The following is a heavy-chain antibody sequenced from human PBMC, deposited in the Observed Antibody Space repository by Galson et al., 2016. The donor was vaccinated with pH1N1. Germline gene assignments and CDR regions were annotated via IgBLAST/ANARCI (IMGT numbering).Heavy chain of an antibody. CDR2: IYYSGNT. CDR1: NGSISSGDYF. CDR3: ARGRDYDILTGSSYYFDF. J-gene: IGHJ4*02. D-gene: IGHD3-9*01. V-gene: IGHV4-30-4*08. Sequence: LTCTVSNGSISSGDYFWSWIRQPPGKGLEWIGYIYYSGNTYYTPSLKSRFTISLDTSQNQFSLRLTSVTATNTAIYYCARGRDYDILTGSSYYFDFWGQGTLVTVSS.